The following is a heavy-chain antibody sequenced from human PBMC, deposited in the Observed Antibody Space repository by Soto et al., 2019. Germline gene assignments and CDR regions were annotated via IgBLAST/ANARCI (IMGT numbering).Heavy chain of an antibody. D-gene: IGHD4-17*01. CDR1: GFTFSSYA. V-gene: IGHV3-23*01. CDR3: AKGFYGDYPAHAFDI. J-gene: IGHJ3*02. Sequence: EVQLLESGGGLVQPGGSLRLSCAASGFTFSSYAMSWVRQAPGKGLEWVSAISGSGGSTYYADSVKGRFTISRDNSKNALYLQMNGPRAEDTAVYYCAKGFYGDYPAHAFDIWGQGTMVTVSA. CDR2: ISGSGGST.